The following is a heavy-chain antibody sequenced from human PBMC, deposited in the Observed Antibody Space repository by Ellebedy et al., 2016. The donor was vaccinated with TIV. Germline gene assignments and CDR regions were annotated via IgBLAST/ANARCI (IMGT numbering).Heavy chain of an antibody. CDR3: ARGARGLRYFDL. CDR2: IYYSGST. J-gene: IGHJ2*01. V-gene: IGHV4-59*12. Sequence: SETLSLTCTVSGGSISSYYWSWIRQPPGKGLEWIGYIYYSGSTNYNPSLKSRVALSVDTSKKQFSLNLSSVTAADTAVYYCARGARGLRYFDLWGHGALVTVSS. CDR1: GGSISSYY. D-gene: IGHD2-21*01.